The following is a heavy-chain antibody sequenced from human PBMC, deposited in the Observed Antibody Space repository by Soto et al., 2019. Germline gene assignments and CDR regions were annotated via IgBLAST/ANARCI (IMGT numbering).Heavy chain of an antibody. D-gene: IGHD3-22*01. V-gene: IGHV1-2*02. CDR1: GYTITGNY. CDR3: ATGGFTMIVVVITPDYGMDV. Sequence: TSVKVTCKASGYTITGNYMHWVGQAPGQGLEWMGWINPNSGGTNYAQKFQGRVTMTRDTSISTAYMELSRLRSDDTAVYYCATGGFTMIVVVITPDYGMDVWGQGTTVTVS. J-gene: IGHJ6*02. CDR2: INPNSGGT.